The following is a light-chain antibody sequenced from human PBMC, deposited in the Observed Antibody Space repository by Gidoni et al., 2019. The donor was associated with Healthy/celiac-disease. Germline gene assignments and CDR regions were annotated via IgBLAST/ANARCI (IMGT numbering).Light chain of an antibody. CDR3: QQYYSTPWT. J-gene: IGKJ1*01. Sequence: DIVMTQSPDSLAVSLGERATINCKSSQRVLYSSNNKNYLAWYQQKPGQPPKLLIYWASTRESGVPDRFSGSGSGTDFTLTISSLQAEDVAVYSCQQYYSTPWTFGQGTKVEIK. V-gene: IGKV4-1*01. CDR1: QRVLYSSNNKNY. CDR2: WAS.